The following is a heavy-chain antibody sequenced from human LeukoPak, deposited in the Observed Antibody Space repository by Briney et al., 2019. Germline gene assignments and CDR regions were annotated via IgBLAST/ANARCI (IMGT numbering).Heavy chain of an antibody. D-gene: IGHD4-17*01. J-gene: IGHJ4*02. CDR3: AKVWYGDYEGYFDY. V-gene: IGHV3-30*09. CDR2: ISYDGSNK. Sequence: GRSLRLSCAASGFTFSNYPVHWVRQAPGKGLEWVALISYDGSNKYYADSVKGRFAISRDNSKNTLYLQMNSLRAEDTAVYYCAKVWYGDYEGYFDYWGQGTLVTVSS. CDR1: GFTFSNYP.